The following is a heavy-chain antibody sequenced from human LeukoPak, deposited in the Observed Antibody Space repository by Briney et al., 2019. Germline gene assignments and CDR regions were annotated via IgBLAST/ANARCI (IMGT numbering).Heavy chain of an antibody. CDR2: IDPNGGRT. J-gene: IGHJ5*02. CDR1: GSTFTKYI. CDR3: MRALTISGIGPPPA. V-gene: IGHV1-46*01. Sequence: GASVKVSCTASGSTFTKYIIHWVRQAPGQGFEWVGGIDPNGGRTFHAQKFQDRVTLTRDLSPTAVYMELSSLREEDTAVYYCMRALTISGIGPPPAWGQGALLTVSS. D-gene: IGHD3-3*01.